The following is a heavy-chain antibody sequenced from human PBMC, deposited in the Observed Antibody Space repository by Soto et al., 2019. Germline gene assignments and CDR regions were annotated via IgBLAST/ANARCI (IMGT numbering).Heavy chain of an antibody. J-gene: IGHJ4*02. CDR3: ATVFNSNYFRFFDY. CDR2: FDPEDGET. V-gene: IGHV1-24*01. Sequence: ASVKVSCKVSGYTLTELSMHWVRQAPGKGLEWMGGFDPEDGETIYAQKFQGRVTMTEDTSTDTAYMELSSLRSEDTAVYYCATVFNSNYFRFFDYWGQGTLVTV. CDR1: GYTLTELS. D-gene: IGHD4-4*01.